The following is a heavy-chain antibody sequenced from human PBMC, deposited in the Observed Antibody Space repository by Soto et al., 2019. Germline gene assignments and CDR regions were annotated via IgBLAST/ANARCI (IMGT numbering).Heavy chain of an antibody. V-gene: IGHV3-64*01. CDR3: ARMTSQWLVRGWYFDL. CDR2: ISSNGGST. J-gene: IGHJ2*01. CDR1: GFTFSSYA. Sequence: EVQLVESGGGLVQPGGSLRLSCAASGFTFSSYAMHWVRQAPGKGLEYVSAISSNGGSTYYANSVKGRLTISRDNSKNTLYLQMGSLRAEDMAVYYCARMTSQWLVRGWYFDLWGRGTLVTVSS. D-gene: IGHD6-19*01.